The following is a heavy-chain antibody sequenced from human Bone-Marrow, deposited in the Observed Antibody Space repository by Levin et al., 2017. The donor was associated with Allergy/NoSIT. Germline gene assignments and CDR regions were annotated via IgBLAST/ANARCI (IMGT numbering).Heavy chain of an antibody. CDR3: ARGPETDEYGMDV. V-gene: IGHV4-59*01. D-gene: IGHD2-21*02. CDR2: LYRSAST. CDR1: GISIASYY. J-gene: IGHJ6*02. Sequence: SQTLSLTCSVSGISIASYYWSWIRQSPGKGLEWIGYLYRSASTIYNPSLKSRVAISVDMSKNQFSLRLTSMSVADTAVYYCARGPETDEYGMDVWGPGATVTVPS.